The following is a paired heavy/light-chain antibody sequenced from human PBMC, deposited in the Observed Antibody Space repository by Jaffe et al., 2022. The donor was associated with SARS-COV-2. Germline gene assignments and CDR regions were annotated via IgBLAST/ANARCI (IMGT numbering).Heavy chain of an antibody. D-gene: IGHD6-19*01. J-gene: IGHJ5*02. V-gene: IGHV1-46*02. CDR3: ARDNSVADISWWFDP. Sequence: QMQLVQSGAEVKKSGASVKVSCKASGYTFNNHYVHWVRQAPGQGLEWMGVINPSGSRTTYAQEFQGRVTMTRDTSTSTVYMELSSLRSEDTAVYYCARDNSVADISWWFDPWGQGTLVTVSS. CDR2: INPSGSRT. CDR1: GYTFNNHY.
Light chain of an antibody. CDR1: SLRTYH. V-gene: IGLV3-19*01. J-gene: IGLJ3*02. CDR2: GEN. Sequence: SSELTQDPAVSVALGQTVTITCQGDSLRTYHATWYQQKPGQAPTLVIYGENNRPSGIPDRFSGSSSGNTASLTITGTQAEDEADYYCKSRDSSGNPWVFGGGTKLTVL. CDR3: KSRDSSGNPWV.